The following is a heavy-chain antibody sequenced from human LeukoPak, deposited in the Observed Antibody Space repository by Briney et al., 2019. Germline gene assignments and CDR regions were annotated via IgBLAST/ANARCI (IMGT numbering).Heavy chain of an antibody. CDR3: ARGIVVVVGASDHFDY. Sequence: GGSLRLSCVASGFTFSTYWMNWVRQAPGKGLERVGTISPNGSDKYYVDSVKGRFTISRDNAKTSLYLQINSLRADDTALYFCARGIVVVVGASDHFDYWGQGTLITVSS. CDR2: ISPNGSDK. D-gene: IGHD2-15*01. V-gene: IGHV3-7*01. CDR1: GFTFSTYW. J-gene: IGHJ4*02.